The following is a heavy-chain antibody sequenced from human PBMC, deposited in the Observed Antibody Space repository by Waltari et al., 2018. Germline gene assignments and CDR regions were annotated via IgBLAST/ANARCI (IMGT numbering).Heavy chain of an antibody. J-gene: IGHJ4*02. V-gene: IGHV4-39*01. CDR1: GGFVSTETY. CDR3: ASPPRGSSYGSYDY. D-gene: IGHD5-18*01. Sequence: QMQLQESGPGLVKPSETLSLTCTVPGGFVSTETYCAWVRQPPGEGPGWIGSVYFTGTTYYHPSLKSRVTIFVDTSKNQFSLNLKSVTAADTAVYYCASPPRGSSYGSYDYWGQGTLVTVSS. CDR2: VYFTGTT.